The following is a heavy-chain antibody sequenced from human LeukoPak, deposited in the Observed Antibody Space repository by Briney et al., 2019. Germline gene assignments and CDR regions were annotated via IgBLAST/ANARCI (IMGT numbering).Heavy chain of an antibody. J-gene: IGHJ4*02. CDR3: AKEKVVAAYYFDY. Sequence: SETLSLTCTVSGGSISSYYWSWIRQPPGKGLEWIGYIYYSGSTNYNPSLKSRVTISVDKSKTQFSLKLSSVTAADTAVYYCAKEKVVAAYYFDYWGQGTLVTVPS. CDR1: GGSISSYY. D-gene: IGHD2-15*01. V-gene: IGHV4-59*12. CDR2: IYYSGST.